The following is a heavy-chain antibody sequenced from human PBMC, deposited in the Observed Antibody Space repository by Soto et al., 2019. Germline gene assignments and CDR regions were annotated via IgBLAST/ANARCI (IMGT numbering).Heavy chain of an antibody. V-gene: IGHV4-59*02. J-gene: IGHJ6*02. CDR3: ARLSRIAAAGTSSYHSMDV. CDR2: IHYSGTT. CDR1: GGSVSGYY. Sequence: SETLSLTCTVSGGSVSGYYWSWIRQSPGKGLEWIGYIHYSGTTNFNPSLKSRLTMSVDTSNNQFSLKLSSVTAGDTAIYYCARLSRIAAAGTSSYHSMDVWGQGTTVTVSS. D-gene: IGHD6-13*01.